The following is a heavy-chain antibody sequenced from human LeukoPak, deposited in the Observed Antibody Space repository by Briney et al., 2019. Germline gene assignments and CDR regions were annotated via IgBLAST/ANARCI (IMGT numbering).Heavy chain of an antibody. D-gene: IGHD1-26*01. CDR2: ISSSGSTI. CDR3: ARDPYSGNYGAYYYYYMDV. Sequence: GGSLRLSCAASGFTFSSYSMNWVRQAPGKGLEWVSYISSSGSTIYYADSVKGRFTIPRDNAKNSLYLQMDSLRVEDTAEYYCARDPYSGNYGAYYYYYMDVWGKGTTVTVSS. CDR1: GFTFSSYS. V-gene: IGHV3-48*04. J-gene: IGHJ6*03.